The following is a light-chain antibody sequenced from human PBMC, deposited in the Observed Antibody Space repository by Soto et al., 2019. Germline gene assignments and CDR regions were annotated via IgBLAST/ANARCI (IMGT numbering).Light chain of an antibody. V-gene: IGLV2-14*03. CDR2: DVN. CDR3: SSYTSSSTHV. J-gene: IGLJ1*01. CDR1: SSDIGAFTF. Sequence: QSVLTQPASVTGCPGQSIAISCTGTSSDIGAFTFVSWYQQHPGKVPKLMIFDVNRRPSGVSDRFSGSKSGNTASLTISGLQAEDEGDYYCSSYTSSSTHVFGSGTKVTVL.